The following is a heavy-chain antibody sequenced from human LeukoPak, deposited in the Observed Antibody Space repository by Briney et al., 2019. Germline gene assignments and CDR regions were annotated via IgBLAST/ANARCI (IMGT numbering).Heavy chain of an antibody. CDR3: ARREGGSLSAFDI. D-gene: IGHD3-16*01. Sequence: ASVKVSCKASGYTFTGYYMHWVRQAPGQGLEWMGWINPNSGGTNYARKLQDRVTMTTDTSTSTAYMELRSLRSDDTAVYYCARREGGSLSAFDIWGQGTMVTVSP. V-gene: IGHV1-2*02. CDR2: INPNSGGT. J-gene: IGHJ3*02. CDR1: GYTFTGYY.